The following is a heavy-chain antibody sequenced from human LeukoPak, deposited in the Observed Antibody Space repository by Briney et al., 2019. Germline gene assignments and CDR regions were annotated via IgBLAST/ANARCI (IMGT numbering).Heavy chain of an antibody. V-gene: IGHV5-51*01. J-gene: IGHJ3*02. CDR3: ARLADDAFDI. Sequence: GESLKISCKGLGYSSSYYWVGWVRQMPGKGLEWMGIIYLGDSDTRYSPSFQGQVTISADKSISTAYLQWSSLKASDTAMYYCARLADDAFDIWGQGTMVTVSS. CDR2: IYLGDSDT. CDR1: GYSSSYYW.